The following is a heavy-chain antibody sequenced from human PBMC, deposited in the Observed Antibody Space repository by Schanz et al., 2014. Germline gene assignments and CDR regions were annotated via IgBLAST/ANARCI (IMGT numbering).Heavy chain of an antibody. Sequence: QVQLQESGPGLVKPSETLSLTCTVSGGSISTYYWSWIRQPPGKGLEWIGYIYYTGHTYYNPSLKSRVAISVDTSKHPFSLKIFSVTAADTAVYYCARRLRGFDYWGQGTLVTVSS. CDR1: GGSISTYY. CDR2: IYYTGHT. D-gene: IGHD4-17*01. V-gene: IGHV4-59*08. J-gene: IGHJ4*02. CDR3: ARRLRGFDY.